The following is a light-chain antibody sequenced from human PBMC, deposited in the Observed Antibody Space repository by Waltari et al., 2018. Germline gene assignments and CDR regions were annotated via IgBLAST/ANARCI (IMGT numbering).Light chain of an antibody. CDR3: SSWTTSDARKVI. J-gene: IGLJ2*01. CDR2: DVT. Sequence: QSALPQPASVSGSPGQSITISCTGPRGDVGGYDYVSWYQQHPGKAPKLVIYDVTNVPSGISDRFCGSKSGTTSSLSISGLQAEDEADYFCSSWTTSDARKVIFGGGTKLTVL. CDR1: RGDVGGYDY. V-gene: IGLV2-14*03.